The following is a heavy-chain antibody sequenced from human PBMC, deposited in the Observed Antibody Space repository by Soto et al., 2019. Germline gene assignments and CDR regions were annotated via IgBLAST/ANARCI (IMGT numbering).Heavy chain of an antibody. D-gene: IGHD6-6*01. Sequence: ASVKVSCKASGYTFTGYYMHWVRQAPGQGLEWMGWINPNSGGTNYAQKFQGRVTMTRDTSISTAYMEPSRLRSDDTAVYYCARVAARVGAFDIWGQGTMVTVSS. V-gene: IGHV1-2*02. CDR2: INPNSGGT. J-gene: IGHJ3*02. CDR3: ARVAARVGAFDI. CDR1: GYTFTGYY.